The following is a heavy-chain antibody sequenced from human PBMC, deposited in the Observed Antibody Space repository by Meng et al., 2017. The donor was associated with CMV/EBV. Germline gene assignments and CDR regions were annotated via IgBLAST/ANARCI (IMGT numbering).Heavy chain of an antibody. J-gene: IGHJ5*02. CDR1: GYTFTSYA. CDR2: IIPILGIA. V-gene: IGHV1-69*04. D-gene: IGHD6-13*01. Sequence: SVKVSCKASGYTFTSYAMNWVRQAPGQGLEWMGRIIPILGIANYAQKFQGRVTITADKSTSTAYMELSSLRSEDTAVYYCARGIAAAGTSGWWFDPWGQGTLVTVSS. CDR3: ARGIAAAGTSGWWFDP.